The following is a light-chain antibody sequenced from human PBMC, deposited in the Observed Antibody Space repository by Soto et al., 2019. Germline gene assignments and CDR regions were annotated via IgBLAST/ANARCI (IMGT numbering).Light chain of an antibody. CDR3: MQGTHWPWT. CDR1: QSIVYSDGNTY. V-gene: IGKV2-30*01. J-gene: IGKJ1*01. Sequence: DVVMTQSPLSLPVTLGQPASISCRSSQSIVYSDGNTYLNWFQQRPGQSPRRLIYKVSNRDSGVPDRFSGSGSGTDFTLKISRVEADDVGVYYCMQGTHWPWTFGQGTKVEIK. CDR2: KVS.